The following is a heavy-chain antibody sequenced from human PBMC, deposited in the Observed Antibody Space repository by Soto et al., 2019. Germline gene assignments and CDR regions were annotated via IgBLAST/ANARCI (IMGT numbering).Heavy chain of an antibody. J-gene: IGHJ4*02. Sequence: GGSLRLSCAASGFMFSAYTMSWVRQAPGKGLEWLSSITSNSDHIDYADSVRGRFTVSRNNARKSLYLQMDSLGAEDTGVYYCATPYYYNHWGPGTLVTVSS. CDR1: GFMFSAYT. CDR2: ITSNSDHI. V-gene: IGHV3-21*01. CDR3: ATPYYYNH.